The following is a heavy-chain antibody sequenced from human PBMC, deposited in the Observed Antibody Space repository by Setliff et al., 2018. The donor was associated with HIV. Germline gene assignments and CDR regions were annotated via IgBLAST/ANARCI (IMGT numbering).Heavy chain of an antibody. CDR2: IYYSGST. Sequence: SETLSLTCTVSGGSISSYYWSWIRQPPGKGLEWIGYIYYSGSTYYNPSLKSRVTISVDTSKNQFSLKLSSVTAADTAVYYCAGSIVVVTAAPLTWGQGTLVTVSS. J-gene: IGHJ5*02. CDR3: AGSIVVVTAAPLT. V-gene: IGHV4-59*04. CDR1: GGSISSYY. D-gene: IGHD2-21*02.